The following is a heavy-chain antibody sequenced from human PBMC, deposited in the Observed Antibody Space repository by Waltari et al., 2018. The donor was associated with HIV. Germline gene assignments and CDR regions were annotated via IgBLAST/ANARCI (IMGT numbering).Heavy chain of an antibody. V-gene: IGHV3-74*01. CDR1: GFAFRSYY. CDR3: ARYRPEVHYYNGMDV. J-gene: IGHJ6*02. CDR2: ISRGGSTT. D-gene: IGHD3-16*02. Sequence: EVQLVESGGGSLQAGGSLRLSCAASGFAFRSYYMFWVRQAPGKGLVGVSRISRGGSTTSYADSVKGRFTVSRDNARNTLYLQMNSLRAEDTAVYYCARYRPEVHYYNGMDVWGQGTTVTVSS.